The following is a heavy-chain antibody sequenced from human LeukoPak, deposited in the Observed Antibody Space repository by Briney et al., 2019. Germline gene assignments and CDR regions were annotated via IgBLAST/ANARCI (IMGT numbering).Heavy chain of an antibody. D-gene: IGHD3-22*01. CDR3: AKDSPSTFTYYYDSSGYWPDAFDI. CDR2: IRYDGSNK. J-gene: IGHJ3*02. CDR1: EFTFSSYG. V-gene: IGHV3-30*02. Sequence: GGSLRLSCAASEFTFSSYGMHWVRQAPGKGLEWVAFIRYDGSNKYYADSVKGRFTISRDNSKNTLYLQMNSLRAEDTAVYYCAKDSPSTFTYYYDSSGYWPDAFDIWAKGQWSPSLQ.